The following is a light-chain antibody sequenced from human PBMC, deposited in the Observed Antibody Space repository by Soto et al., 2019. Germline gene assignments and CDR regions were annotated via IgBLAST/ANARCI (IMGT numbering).Light chain of an antibody. CDR2: GAS. CDR3: QQYAGSPIT. CDR1: QSVSGSF. Sequence: EIVLTQSPGTLSLSPGERATLSCRASQSVSGSFLAWYQQKPGQAPRLLIYGASSRTTGIPDRFSGSGSGTDFTLTISRLEPEDFAVYYCQQYAGSPITFGQGTRLEMK. V-gene: IGKV3-20*01. J-gene: IGKJ5*01.